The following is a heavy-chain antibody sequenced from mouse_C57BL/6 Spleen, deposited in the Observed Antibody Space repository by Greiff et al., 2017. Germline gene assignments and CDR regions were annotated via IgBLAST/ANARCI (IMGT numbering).Heavy chain of an antibody. CDR3: ARGGVTTSDY. D-gene: IGHD2-2*01. V-gene: IGHV1-52*01. CDR2: IDPSDSET. Sequence: QVQLQQPGAELVRPGSSVKLSCKASGYTFTSYWMHWVKQRPIQGLEWIGNIDPSDSETHYNQKFKDKATLTVDKSSSTAYMPLSSLTSEDSAVYYCARGGVTTSDYWGQGTTLTVSS. CDR1: GYTFTSYW. J-gene: IGHJ2*01.